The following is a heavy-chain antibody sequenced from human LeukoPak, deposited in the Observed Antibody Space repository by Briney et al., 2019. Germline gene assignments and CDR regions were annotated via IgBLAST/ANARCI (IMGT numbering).Heavy chain of an antibody. CDR2: FDPEDGET. D-gene: IGHD2-2*01. Sequence: ASVKVSCKASGGTFSSYAISWVRQAPGKGLEWMGGFDPEDGETIYAQKFQGRVTMTEDTSTDTAYMELSSLRSEDTAVYYCATVYCSSTSCKLSWFDPWGQGTLVTVSS. CDR3: ATVYCSSTSCKLSWFDP. V-gene: IGHV1-24*01. J-gene: IGHJ5*02. CDR1: GGTFSSYA.